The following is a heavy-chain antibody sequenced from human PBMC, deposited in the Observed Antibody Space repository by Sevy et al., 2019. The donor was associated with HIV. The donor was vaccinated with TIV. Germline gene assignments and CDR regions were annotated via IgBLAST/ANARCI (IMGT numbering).Heavy chain of an antibody. D-gene: IGHD6-19*01. CDR2: ILYDRSNK. Sequence: GGSLRLSCVGSGFTFSRHAMHRVRQAPCKGLEWVAVILYDRSNKYYADSVKGRFTISRDNSKNTLDLEMNSLRPEDTAVYYCARSAVAGIEAWFDPWGLGTLVTVSS. CDR3: ARSAVAGIEAWFDP. V-gene: IGHV3-30-3*01. J-gene: IGHJ5*02. CDR1: GFTFSRHA.